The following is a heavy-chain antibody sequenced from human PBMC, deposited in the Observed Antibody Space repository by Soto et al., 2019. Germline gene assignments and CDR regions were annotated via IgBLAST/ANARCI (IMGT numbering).Heavy chain of an antibody. V-gene: IGHV3-48*03. J-gene: IGHJ4*02. CDR1: GFTFSSYE. CDR2: ISSSGSTI. CDR3: ARSTTVTTSAYGY. Sequence: EVQLVESGGGLVQPGGSLRLSCAASGFTFSSYEMNWVHQAPGKGLEWVSYISSSGSTIYYADSVKGRFTISRDNAKNSLYLQMNSLRAEDTAVYYCARSTTVTTSAYGYWGQGTLVTVSS. D-gene: IGHD4-17*01.